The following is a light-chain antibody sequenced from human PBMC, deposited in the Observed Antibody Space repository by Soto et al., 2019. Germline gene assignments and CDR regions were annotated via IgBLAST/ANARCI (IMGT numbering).Light chain of an antibody. CDR3: QPYGSSHPWR. CDR2: GAS. J-gene: IGKJ1*01. V-gene: IGKV3-20*01. Sequence: EIVLTQSPGTLSLSPGERATLSCRASQSVSSSYLAGYQQKPGQAPRLLIYGASSRATGIPDRFSGSGSGTDFTITISRLEPDDFAVYYCQPYGSSHPWRFGQGTKVEIK. CDR1: QSVSSSY.